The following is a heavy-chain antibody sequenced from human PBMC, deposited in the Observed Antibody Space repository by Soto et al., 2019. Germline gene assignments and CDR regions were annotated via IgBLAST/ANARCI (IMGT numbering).Heavy chain of an antibody. D-gene: IGHD2-2*01. CDR1: GSSVSSYY. Sequence: PSETLSLTCTVSGSSVSSYYWSWNRQPPGKGLEWIGYISNSGSTNYIPSLRSRVTISVDTSKNQFSLKMTSVTAADTAVYYCARETPYCTSTSCSASYYYGMDVWGQGTTVTVSS. CDR3: ARETPYCTSTSCSASYYYGMDV. J-gene: IGHJ6*02. CDR2: ISNSGST. V-gene: IGHV4-59*02.